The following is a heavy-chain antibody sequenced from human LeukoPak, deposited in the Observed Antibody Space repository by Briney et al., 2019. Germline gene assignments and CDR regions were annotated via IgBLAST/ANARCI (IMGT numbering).Heavy chain of an antibody. CDR3: ARHASSKVVPAAMGPYYFYYMDV. CDR1: GYSISSGYH. D-gene: IGHD2-2*01. Sequence: SETLSLTCAASGYSISSGYHWGWIRQPLGKGLEWIGSIYHSGTTYYNPSLKSRVTISVDTSKNQFSLKLSSVTAADTAVYYCARHASSKVVPAAMGPYYFYYMDVWGKGTTVTVSS. J-gene: IGHJ6*03. V-gene: IGHV4-38-2*01. CDR2: IYHSGTT.